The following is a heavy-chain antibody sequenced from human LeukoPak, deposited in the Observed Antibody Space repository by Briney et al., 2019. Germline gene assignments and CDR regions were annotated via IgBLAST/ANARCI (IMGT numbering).Heavy chain of an antibody. D-gene: IGHD2-15*01. CDR3: AKSSVAGGSDY. CDR2: ISYDGSNK. V-gene: IGHV3-30*18. Sequence: RXXPGXXLEWVAVISYDGSNKYYADSVKGRFTISRDNSKNTLYLQMNSLRAEDTAVYYCAKSSVAGGSDYWGQGTLVTVSS. J-gene: IGHJ4*02.